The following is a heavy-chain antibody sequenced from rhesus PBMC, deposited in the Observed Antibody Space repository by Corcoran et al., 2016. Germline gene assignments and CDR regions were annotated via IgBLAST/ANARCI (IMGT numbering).Heavy chain of an antibody. D-gene: IGHD2-39*01. CDR3: ATLVGVPGSLDV. CDR1: GGSVSSNY. Sequence: QVQLQESGPGLVKPSETLSLTCAVAGGSVSSNYWSWLRQSPGKGLEWIGRISGSGGGADYNPSLKSRVPLSTETSKNQFSLRLTSVTAADTALYFCATLVGVPGSLDVWGRGVLVTVSS. J-gene: IGHJ5-2*02. CDR2: ISGSGGGA. V-gene: IGHV4-173*01.